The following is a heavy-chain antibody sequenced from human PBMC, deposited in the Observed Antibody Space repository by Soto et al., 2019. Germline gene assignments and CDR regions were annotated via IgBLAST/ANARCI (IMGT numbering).Heavy chain of an antibody. J-gene: IGHJ3*02. CDR2: IKKDGSEK. V-gene: IGHV3-7*05. Sequence: EVQLVESGGGLVQPGGSLRLSCAASGFTFSSYWMSWVRQAPGKELEWVANIKKDGSEKYYVDSVKGRFTISIDNAKNSLYLQMNSLRAEDTVVYYCARDKDYYDSSGYPTNDAFDIWGQGTMVTVSS. D-gene: IGHD3-22*01. CDR3: ARDKDYYDSSGYPTNDAFDI. CDR1: GFTFSSYW.